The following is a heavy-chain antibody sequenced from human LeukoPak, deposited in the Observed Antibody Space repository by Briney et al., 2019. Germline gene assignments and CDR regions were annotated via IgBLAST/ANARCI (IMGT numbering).Heavy chain of an antibody. CDR3: VRSPGVKVRPLYYHDTSALGNYFDY. V-gene: IGHV4-39*01. CDR1: GGSLSSDDAY. J-gene: IGHJ4*02. CDR2: IYYSGST. Sequence: SETLSLTCGVSGGSLSSDDAYWGWIRQPPGKGLEWVGSIYYSGSTYYNPSLKSRVPISVDTSKIQFSLHLVSVTAADTAVYYCVRSPGVKVRPLYYHDTSALGNYFDYWGQGTLVSVSS. D-gene: IGHD3-22*01.